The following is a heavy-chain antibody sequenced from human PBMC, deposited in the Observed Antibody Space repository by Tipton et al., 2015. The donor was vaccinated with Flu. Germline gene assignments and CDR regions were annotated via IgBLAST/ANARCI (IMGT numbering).Heavy chain of an antibody. D-gene: IGHD3-22*01. Sequence: TLSLTCAVSGYSISSGYYWGWIRQPPGKGQEWIGSIYHSGSTYYNPSLKSRVTISVDTSKNQFSLKLSSVTAADTAVYYCARTIVVVSYFDYWGQGTLVTVSS. CDR3: ARTIVVVSYFDY. CDR2: IYHSGST. J-gene: IGHJ4*02. CDR1: GYSISSGYY. V-gene: IGHV4-38-2*01.